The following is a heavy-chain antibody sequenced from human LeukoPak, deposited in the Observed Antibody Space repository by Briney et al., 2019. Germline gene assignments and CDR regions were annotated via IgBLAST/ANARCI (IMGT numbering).Heavy chain of an antibody. Sequence: GSSVKVSCKASGGTFSSYAISWVRQAPGQGLEWMGGIIPIFGTANYAQKFQGRVTITADESTSTAYMELSSLRSEDTAVYYCARGQDIVVVPAAPNNWFDPWGQGTLVTVSS. D-gene: IGHD2-2*01. V-gene: IGHV1-69*01. J-gene: IGHJ5*02. CDR1: GGTFSSYA. CDR3: ARGQDIVVVPAAPNNWFDP. CDR2: IIPIFGTA.